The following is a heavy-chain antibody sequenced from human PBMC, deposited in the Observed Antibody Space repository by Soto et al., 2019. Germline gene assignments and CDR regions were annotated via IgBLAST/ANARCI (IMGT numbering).Heavy chain of an antibody. Sequence: QLQLVQSGAEVKEPGASVKVSCKTSGYTFSSHGLYWGRQAPGQGLEWMGWISPKSGDTNHVQSLQGRRTRSTDTSWRTAYMERRSLPCVAAAVYQGRREAASDDGYFAPWCRGTKTTVSS. CDR2: ISPKSGDT. CDR3: RREAASDDGYFAP. D-gene: IGHD3-3*01. V-gene: IGHV1-18*01. CDR1: GYTFSSHG. J-gene: IGHJ2*01.